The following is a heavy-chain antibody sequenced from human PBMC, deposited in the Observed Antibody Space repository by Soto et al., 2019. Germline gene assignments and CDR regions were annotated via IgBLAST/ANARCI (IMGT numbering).Heavy chain of an antibody. D-gene: IGHD3-3*01. Sequence: PSETLSLTGAVYGGSFSGYYWSWIRQPPGKGLEWIGEINHSGSTNYNPSLKSRVTISVDTSKNQFSLKLSSVTAADTAVYYCARATIFGVVIGMDVWGQGTTVTVSS. J-gene: IGHJ6*02. CDR1: GGSFSGYY. CDR3: ARATIFGVVIGMDV. V-gene: IGHV4-34*01. CDR2: INHSGST.